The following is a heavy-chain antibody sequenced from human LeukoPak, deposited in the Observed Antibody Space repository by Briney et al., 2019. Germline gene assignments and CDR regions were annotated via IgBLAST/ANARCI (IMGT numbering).Heavy chain of an antibody. CDR3: ARDFQLLIDY. CDR1: GFIFSNSG. Sequence: GRSLRLSCAASGFIFSNSGMHWVRQAPGKGLEWVAVIWYDATNNYYADSVKGRFTVSRDNSKNTLYLQMNSLRAEDTAVYYCARDFQLLIDYWGQGTLVTVSS. D-gene: IGHD2-2*01. J-gene: IGHJ4*02. CDR2: IWYDATNN. V-gene: IGHV3-33*01.